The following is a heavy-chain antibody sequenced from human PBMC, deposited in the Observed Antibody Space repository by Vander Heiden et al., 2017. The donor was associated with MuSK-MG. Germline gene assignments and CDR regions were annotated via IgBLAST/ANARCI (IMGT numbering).Heavy chain of an antibody. CDR3: ARGSGYCSGGSCYPYYFDY. J-gene: IGHJ4*02. CDR2: IKQDGSER. Sequence: EVQLVESGGGLVQPGGSLRLSWSASGFTFSSHWMGWVRQAPGKGLEWVANIKQDGSERYYVDSVKGRFTISSDNAKNSLYLQMNSLRAEDTALYYCARGSGYCSGGSCYPYYFDYWGQGTLVTVSS. V-gene: IGHV3-7*01. CDR1: GFTFSSHW. D-gene: IGHD2-15*01.